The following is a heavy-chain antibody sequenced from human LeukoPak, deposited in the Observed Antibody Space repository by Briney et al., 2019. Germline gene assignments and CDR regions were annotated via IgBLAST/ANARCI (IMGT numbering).Heavy chain of an antibody. V-gene: IGHV3-33*01. D-gene: IGHD3-22*01. CDR3: ARELSPVVKYYFEY. J-gene: IGHJ4*02. CDR2: IWYDGSNK. Sequence: PGGSLRLSCAASGLTFSSYGTHWVRQAPGKGLEWVAVIWYDGSNKYYADSVKGRFTISRDNSKNTLYLQMNSLRAEDTAVYYCARELSPVVKYYFEYWGQGTLVTVSP. CDR1: GLTFSSYG.